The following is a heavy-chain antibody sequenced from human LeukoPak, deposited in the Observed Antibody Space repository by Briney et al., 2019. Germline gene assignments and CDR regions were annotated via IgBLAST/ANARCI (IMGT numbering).Heavy chain of an antibody. J-gene: IGHJ4*02. CDR2: IRYDGSKK. V-gene: IGHV3-30*02. CDR3: AKDLQVGTFDY. Sequence: PGGSLRLSCAASGFTFSSYGMHWVRQAPGKGLEWVAFIRYDGSKKYYADSVKGRFTISRDNSKNTLYLQMNSLRAEDTAVYYCAKDLQVGTFDYWGQGTLVTVSS. CDR1: GFTFSSYG. D-gene: IGHD1-7*01.